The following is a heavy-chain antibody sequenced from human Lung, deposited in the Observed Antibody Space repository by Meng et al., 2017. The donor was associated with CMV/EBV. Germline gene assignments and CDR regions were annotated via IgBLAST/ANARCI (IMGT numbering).Heavy chain of an antibody. V-gene: IGHV4-59*01. J-gene: IGHJ4*02. CDR3: ARIYCSSTSCYNDY. Sequence: SXTXSLXCTVSGGSINNYYWSWIRQPPGKGLEWIGYIYYSGSTNYNPSLKSRVTISVDTSKNQFSLKLSSVTAADTAVYFCARIYCSSTSCYNDYWGQATLVTVSS. D-gene: IGHD2-2*01. CDR2: IYYSGST. CDR1: GGSINNYY.